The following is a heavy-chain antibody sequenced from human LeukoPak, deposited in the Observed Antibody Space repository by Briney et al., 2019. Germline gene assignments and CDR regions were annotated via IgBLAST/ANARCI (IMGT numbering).Heavy chain of an antibody. CDR1: GGSFSGYY. CDR2: INHSGST. CDR3: ARMVAATGHGDY. Sequence: SETLSLTCAVYGGSFSGYYWSWIRQPPGKGLEWIGEINHSGSTNYNPSLKSRVTISVDTSKNQFSLKLSSVTAADTAVYYCARMVAATGHGDYWGQGTLVTVSS. D-gene: IGHD2-15*01. J-gene: IGHJ4*02. V-gene: IGHV4-34*01.